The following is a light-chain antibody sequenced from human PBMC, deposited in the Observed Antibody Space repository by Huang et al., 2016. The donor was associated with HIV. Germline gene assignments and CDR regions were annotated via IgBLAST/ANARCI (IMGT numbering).Light chain of an antibody. CDR3: QQYNNWPQT. J-gene: IGKJ1*01. V-gene: IGKV3-15*01. Sequence: EIVMTQSPATLSVSPGARATLSCRASQSVSSNLAWYQQKPGQAPRLLIYGASTRATGIPARCSGSGSGTEFTLTISSLQSEDFAVYYCQQYNNWPQTFGQGTKVEIK. CDR1: QSVSSN. CDR2: GAS.